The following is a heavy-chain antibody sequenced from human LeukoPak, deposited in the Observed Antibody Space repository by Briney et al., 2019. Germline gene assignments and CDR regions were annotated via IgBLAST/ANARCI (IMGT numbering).Heavy chain of an antibody. V-gene: IGHV4-39*01. Sequence: SETLSLTCTVSGGSISSSSYYWGWIRQPPGKGLEWIGSIYYSGSTYYNPSLKSRVTISVDTSKNQFSLKLSSVTAADTAVYYCASLVVVPAGSWFDPSGQGTLVTVSS. CDR3: ASLVVVPAGSWFDP. D-gene: IGHD3-22*01. CDR1: GGSISSSSYY. CDR2: IYYSGST. J-gene: IGHJ5*02.